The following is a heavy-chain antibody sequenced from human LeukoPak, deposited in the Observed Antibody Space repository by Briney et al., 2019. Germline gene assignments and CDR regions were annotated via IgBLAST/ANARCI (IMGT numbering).Heavy chain of an antibody. J-gene: IGHJ5*02. V-gene: IGHV4-39*07. CDR3: AGSPPPEWYSWEIKGWFDP. D-gene: IGHD3-3*01. Sequence: SETLSLTCTVSGGSISSSSYYWGWIRQPPGKGLEWIGSIYYSGSTYYNPSLKSRVTISVDTSKNQFSLKLSSVTAADTAVYYCAGSPPPEWYSWEIKGWFDPWGQGTLVTVSS. CDR2: IYYSGST. CDR1: GGSISSSSYY.